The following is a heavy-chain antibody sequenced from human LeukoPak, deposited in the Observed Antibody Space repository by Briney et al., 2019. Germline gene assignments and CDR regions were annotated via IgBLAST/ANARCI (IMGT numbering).Heavy chain of an antibody. CDR2: IWYDGSNK. J-gene: IGHJ6*02. CDR3: ARDKHYYGSGSYGYYYYGMDV. D-gene: IGHD3-10*01. V-gene: IGHV3-33*01. CDR1: GFTFSSYG. Sequence: GGSLRLSCAASGFTFSSYGMHWVRQAPGKGLEWVAVIWYDGSNKYYADSVKGRFTISRDNPKNTLYLQMNSLRAEDTAVYYCARDKHYYGSGSYGYYYYGMDVWGQGTTVTVSS.